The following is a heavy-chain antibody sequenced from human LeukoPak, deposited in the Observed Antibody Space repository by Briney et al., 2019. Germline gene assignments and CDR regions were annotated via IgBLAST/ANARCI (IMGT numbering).Heavy chain of an antibody. Sequence: ASVKVSCKVSGYTLTELSMHWVRQAPGKGLEWMGGFDSEDGETIYAQKFQGRVTMTEDTSTDTAYMELRSLRSDDTAVYYCARGRVAVAGIFQFDYWGQGTLVTVSS. CDR3: ARGRVAVAGIFQFDY. V-gene: IGHV1-24*01. J-gene: IGHJ4*02. CDR2: FDSEDGET. CDR1: GYTLTELS. D-gene: IGHD6-19*01.